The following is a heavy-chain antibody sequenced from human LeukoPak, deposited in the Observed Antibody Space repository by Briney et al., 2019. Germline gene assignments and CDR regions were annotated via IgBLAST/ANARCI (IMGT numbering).Heavy chain of an antibody. CDR3: ARGGYCSSTSCYGGYGMDV. CDR2: ISAYNGNT. D-gene: IGHD2-2*01. CDR1: GYTFTSYG. V-gene: IGHV1-18*01. J-gene: IGHJ6*02. Sequence: ASVKVSCKASGYTFTSYGISWVRQAPGQGLEWMGWISAYNGNTNYAQKLQGRVTMTTDTTTSTAYMELRSLRSDDTAVYYCARGGYCSSTSCYGGYGMDVWGQGTTVTVSS.